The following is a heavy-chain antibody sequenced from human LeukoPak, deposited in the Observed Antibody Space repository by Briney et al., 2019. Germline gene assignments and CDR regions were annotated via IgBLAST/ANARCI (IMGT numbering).Heavy chain of an antibody. Sequence: ASVKVSCKASGGTFSSYAISWVRQAPGQGLEWMGRIIPIFGTASYAQTFQGRVTITTDKSTSTAYMELSSLRSEDTAVYYCARDQEYYDSSGYFRWFDPWGQGTLVTVSS. CDR1: GGTFSSYA. V-gene: IGHV1-69*05. CDR3: ARDQEYYDSSGYFRWFDP. J-gene: IGHJ5*02. D-gene: IGHD3-22*01. CDR2: IIPIFGTA.